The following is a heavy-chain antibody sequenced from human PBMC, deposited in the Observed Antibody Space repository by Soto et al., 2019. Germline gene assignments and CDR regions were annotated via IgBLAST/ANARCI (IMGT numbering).Heavy chain of an antibody. CDR3: ARAYGDYVFDF. D-gene: IGHD4-17*01. V-gene: IGHV4-59*01. J-gene: IGHJ4*02. Sequence: QVQLQESGPGLVKPSETLSLTCTVSGGSISSYYWSWIRQPPGKGLEWIGYIYYSGSTNYNPSLKSRVTISVDTSKNHFSLKLSSVTATDTAVYYFARAYGDYVFDFWGQGTLVTVSS. CDR2: IYYSGST. CDR1: GGSISSYY.